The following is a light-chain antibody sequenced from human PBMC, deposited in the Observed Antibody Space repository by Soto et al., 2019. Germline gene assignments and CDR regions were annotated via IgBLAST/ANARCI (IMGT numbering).Light chain of an antibody. CDR3: QRYNNWPLT. V-gene: IGKV3-15*01. Sequence: EIVLTQSPGILSLSPGEGATLSCRASQTVDRNYFAWYQQKPGQTPRLLIYDASTRATGVPARFSGSGSGTEFTLTINSLQSEDFAVYYCQRYNNWPLTFGGGTKVDIK. CDR1: QTVDRN. CDR2: DAS. J-gene: IGKJ4*01.